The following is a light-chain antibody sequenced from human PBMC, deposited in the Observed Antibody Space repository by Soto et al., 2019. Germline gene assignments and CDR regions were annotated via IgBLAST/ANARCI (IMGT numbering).Light chain of an antibody. CDR2: LNSDGSH. CDR3: QTWGTGIRV. Sequence: QPVLTQSPSASASLGASVKLTCTLSSGHSSYAIAWHQQQPEKGPRYLMKLNSDGSHSKGDGIPDLFSGSSSGAERYLTISSLHSEDEADYYCQTWGTGIRVFGGGTKLTVL. CDR1: SGHSSYA. V-gene: IGLV4-69*01. J-gene: IGLJ3*02.